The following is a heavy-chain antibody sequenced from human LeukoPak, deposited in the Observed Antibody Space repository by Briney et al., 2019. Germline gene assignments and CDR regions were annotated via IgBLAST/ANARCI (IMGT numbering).Heavy chain of an antibody. CDR1: GGSISSYY. J-gene: IGHJ4*02. CDR2: IYYSGST. D-gene: IGHD2/OR15-2a*01. Sequence: SETLSLTCTVSGGSISSYYWSWIRQPPGKGLEWIGYIYYSGSTNYNPSLKSRVTISIDTSKNQFSLKLSSVTAADTAVYYCARAGTEYSDLGDYWGQGTLVTVSS. CDR3: ARAGTEYSDLGDY. V-gene: IGHV4-59*01.